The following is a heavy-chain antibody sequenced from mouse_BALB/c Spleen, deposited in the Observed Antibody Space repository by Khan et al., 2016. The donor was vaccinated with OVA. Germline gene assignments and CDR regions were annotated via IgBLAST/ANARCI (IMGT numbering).Heavy chain of an antibody. CDR1: GYSITSDYA. CDR2: ISYSGNT. V-gene: IGHV3-2*02. D-gene: IGHD3-2*02. J-gene: IGHJ2*01. CDR3: ARIQGGDFDY. Sequence: VQLKQSGPGLVKPSQSLSLTCTVTGYSITSDYAWNWIRQFPGNKLEWMGYISYSGNTKYNPSFKSRISITRDTSKNQFFLQLNFVTIEDTATYYCARIQGGDFDYWGQGTTLTVSS.